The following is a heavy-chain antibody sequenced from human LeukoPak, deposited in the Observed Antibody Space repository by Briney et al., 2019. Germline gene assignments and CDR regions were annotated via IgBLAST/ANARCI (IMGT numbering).Heavy chain of an antibody. CDR3: ARDYASDY. CDR2: ISRSGNTI. CDR1: GFTFSRYE. V-gene: IGHV3-48*03. J-gene: IGHJ4*02. D-gene: IGHD3-10*01. Sequence: GGSLRLSCAASGFTFSRYEMNWVRQAPGKGLEWVSYISRSGNTIYFADSVKGRFTISRDNAKNSLYLQMRRLRAEDPAVYYCARDYASDYWGQGTLVTVSS.